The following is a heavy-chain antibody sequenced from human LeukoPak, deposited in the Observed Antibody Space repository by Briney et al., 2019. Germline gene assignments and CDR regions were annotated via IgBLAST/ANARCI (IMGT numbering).Heavy chain of an antibody. J-gene: IGHJ3*02. CDR3: ARDPYYDSSGSPHDAFDI. Sequence: SETLSLTCTVSGGSISSYYWSWIRQPAGKGLEWIGRIYTSESTNYNPSLKSRVTMSVDTSKNQFSLKLSSVTAADTAVYYCARDPYYDSSGSPHDAFDIWGQGTMVTVSS. V-gene: IGHV4-4*07. CDR1: GGSISSYY. D-gene: IGHD3-22*01. CDR2: IYTSEST.